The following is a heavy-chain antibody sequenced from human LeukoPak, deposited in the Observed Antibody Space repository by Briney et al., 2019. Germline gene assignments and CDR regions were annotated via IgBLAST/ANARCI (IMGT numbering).Heavy chain of an antibody. CDR2: ISSSSSYI. CDR1: GFTFSTYS. Sequence: GGSLRLSCAAAGFTFSTYSMNWVRQAPGKGLEWVSSISSSSSYIHYADSVKGQFAISRDNAKKSLYLQMNSLRAEDTAVYYCARASDLSYTVFSGSGNYYTYYFDYWGQGTLVTVSS. V-gene: IGHV3-21*01. D-gene: IGHD3-10*01. CDR3: ARASDLSYTVFSGSGNYYTYYFDY. J-gene: IGHJ4*02.